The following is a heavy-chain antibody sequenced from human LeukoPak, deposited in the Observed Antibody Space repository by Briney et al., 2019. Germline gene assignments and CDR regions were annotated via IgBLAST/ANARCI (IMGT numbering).Heavy chain of an antibody. CDR1: GGSISSGGYY. J-gene: IGHJ5*01. Sequence: SETLSLTCTVSGGSISSGGYYWSWIRQHPGKGLEWIGYIYYSGSTYYNPSLKSRVTILVDTSKNQFSLKLSSVTDADTAVYYCARVRRSLNWFDSWGQGTLVTVSS. CDR2: IYYSGST. D-gene: IGHD3-3*01. CDR3: ARVRRSLNWFDS. V-gene: IGHV4-31*03.